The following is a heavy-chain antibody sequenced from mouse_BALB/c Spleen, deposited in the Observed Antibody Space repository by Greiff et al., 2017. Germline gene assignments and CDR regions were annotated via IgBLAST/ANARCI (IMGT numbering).Heavy chain of an antibody. V-gene: IGHV4-1*02. D-gene: IGHD1-3*01. CDR1: GFDFSRYW. J-gene: IGHJ4*01. CDR2: INPDSSTI. CDR3: ARPLNSLYYAMDY. Sequence: EVKLVESGGGLVQPGGSLKLSCAASGFDFSRYWMSWVRQAPGKGLEWIGEINPDSSTINYMPSLKDKFIISRDNAKNTLYLQMSKVRSEDTALYYCARPLNSLYYAMDYWGQGTSVTVSS.